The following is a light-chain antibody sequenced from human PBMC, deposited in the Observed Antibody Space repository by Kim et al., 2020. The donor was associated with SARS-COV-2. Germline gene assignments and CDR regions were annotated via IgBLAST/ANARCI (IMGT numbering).Light chain of an antibody. CDR2: GKN. J-gene: IGLJ2*01. V-gene: IGLV3-19*01. CDR3: NSRDTSDNVV. Sequence: VALGQTVRITCQGDRLRSYYATWYQQKPGQAPILLIYGKNNRPSGIPDRFSGSSSGNTASLTITGAQAEDEADYYCNSRDTSDNVVFGGGTSLTVL. CDR1: RLRSYY.